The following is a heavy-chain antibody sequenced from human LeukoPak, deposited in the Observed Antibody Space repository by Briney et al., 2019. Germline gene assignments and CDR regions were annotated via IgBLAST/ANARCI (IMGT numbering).Heavy chain of an antibody. CDR2: ISACNGNT. J-gene: IGHJ5*02. Sequence: ASVKVSCKASGYTFTSYGISWVRQAPGQGLEWMVWISACNGNTNYAQKLQGRVTMTTDTSTSTAYMELRSLRSDDTAVYYCARVKRSIAAAGTPCWFDPWGQGTLVTVSS. D-gene: IGHD6-13*01. CDR1: GYTFTSYG. V-gene: IGHV1-18*04. CDR3: ARVKRSIAAAGTPCWFDP.